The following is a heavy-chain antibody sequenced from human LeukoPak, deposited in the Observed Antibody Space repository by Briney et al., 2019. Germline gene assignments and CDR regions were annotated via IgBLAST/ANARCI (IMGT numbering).Heavy chain of an antibody. V-gene: IGHV5-51*01. J-gene: IGHJ5*02. CDR2: IYPGDSDT. CDR3: ATALRSGGFDP. D-gene: IGHD4-17*01. Sequence: GESLKISCKGSGYSFSNYWIAWVRQMPGQGLESMGSIYPGDSDTRYSPSFQGQVTISADKSISTAYLQWSSLKASDTAMYYCATALRSGGFDPWGQGTLVTVSS. CDR1: GYSFSNYW.